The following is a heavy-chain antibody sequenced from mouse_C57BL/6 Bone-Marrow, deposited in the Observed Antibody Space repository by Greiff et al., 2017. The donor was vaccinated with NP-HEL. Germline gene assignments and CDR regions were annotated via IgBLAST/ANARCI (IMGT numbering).Heavy chain of an antibody. CDR1: GFTFSSYA. D-gene: IGHD1-1*01. Sequence: EVQVVESGGGLVKPGGSLKLSCAASGFTFSSYAMSWVRQTPEKRLEWVATISDGGSYTYYPDNVKGRFTISRDNAKNNLYLQMSHLKSEDTAMYYCARDAGITTVVDWYFDVWGTGTTVTVSS. J-gene: IGHJ1*03. V-gene: IGHV5-4*01. CDR3: ARDAGITTVVDWYFDV. CDR2: ISDGGSYT.